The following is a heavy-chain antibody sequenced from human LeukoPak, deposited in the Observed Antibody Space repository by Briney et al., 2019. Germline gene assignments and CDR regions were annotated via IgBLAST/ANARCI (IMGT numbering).Heavy chain of an antibody. CDR2: INTNTGNT. J-gene: IGHJ3*02. D-gene: IGHD6-19*01. Sequence: GASVKVSCKASGYTFTRYAMNWVRQATGQGLEWMGWINTNTGNTTYEQGFTGRVVFSSDTSVSTAYLQISRLKAEDTAVYYCARDLTPRIAVVGGSDWDAFDIWGQGTMVTVSS. V-gene: IGHV7-4-1*02. CDR1: GYTFTRYA. CDR3: ARDLTPRIAVVGGSDWDAFDI.